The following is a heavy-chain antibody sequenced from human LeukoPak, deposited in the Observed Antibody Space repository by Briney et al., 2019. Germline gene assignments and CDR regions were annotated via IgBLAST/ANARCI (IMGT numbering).Heavy chain of an antibody. CDR3: ARGFDYAQYFDY. J-gene: IGHJ4*02. CDR2: ISSSSNYI. Sequence: GGSLRLSCAASGFTFSSYAMSWVRQAPGKGLEWVSSISSSSNYIYYADSVKGRFTISRDNAKNSLYLQMNSLRAEDTAVYYCARGFDYAQYFDYWGQGTLVTVSS. V-gene: IGHV3-21*01. CDR1: GFTFSSYA. D-gene: IGHD4-17*01.